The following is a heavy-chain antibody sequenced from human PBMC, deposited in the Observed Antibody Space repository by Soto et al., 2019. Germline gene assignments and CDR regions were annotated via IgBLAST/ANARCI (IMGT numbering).Heavy chain of an antibody. Sequence: QVQLVESGGGVVQPGRSLRLSCAASGFSFSSYGMQWVRQAPGKGLEWVAVISYDGSNKYYADSVKDRFTISRDNSKKTLYLQMNSLRADDTAVYYCVAGQYFFYYCGQGTLVTVSS. CDR2: ISYDGSNK. CDR3: VAGQYFFYY. CDR1: GFSFSSYG. J-gene: IGHJ4*02. D-gene: IGHD6-19*01. V-gene: IGHV3-30*03.